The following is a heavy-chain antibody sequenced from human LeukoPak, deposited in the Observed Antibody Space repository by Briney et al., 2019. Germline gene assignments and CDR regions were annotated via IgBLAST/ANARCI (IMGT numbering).Heavy chain of an antibody. V-gene: IGHV3-30*04. CDR1: GFTFSSYS. D-gene: IGHD6-19*01. CDR3: ARPDAVASYFDY. Sequence: GGSLRLSCAASGFTFSSYSIHWVRQAPGKGLEWVAVISSDGIKKYYADSVKGRFTVSRDNSKHTLYLQMNSLRAEDTAVYYCARPDAVASYFDYWGQGTLVTVSS. CDR2: ISSDGIKK. J-gene: IGHJ4*02.